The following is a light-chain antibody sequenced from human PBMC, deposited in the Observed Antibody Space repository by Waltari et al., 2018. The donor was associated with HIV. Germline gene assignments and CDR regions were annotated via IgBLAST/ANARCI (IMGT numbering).Light chain of an antibody. V-gene: IGKV3-15*01. Sequence: ELVFTQSPATLSVFPGATATLCCRRSRNVSGNLAWYQQKPGQAPRLLIFGASTRATGIPARLSGSGSATEFTLTISSLQSEDFAVYYCQQYNDWPLIVTFGPGTKVDI. CDR2: GAS. CDR1: RNVSGN. J-gene: IGKJ3*01. CDR3: QQYNDWPLIVT.